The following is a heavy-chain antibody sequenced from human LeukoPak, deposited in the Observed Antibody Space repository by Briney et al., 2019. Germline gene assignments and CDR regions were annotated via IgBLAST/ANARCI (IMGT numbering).Heavy chain of an antibody. Sequence: ASVKVFCKTSGYSFNIYEINWVRQATGQGLEWMGWVNPNSGDTDYAQKFQGRLTMTRNTSISTAHMELSGLRLEDTAVYYCSRGPRFDPWGQGTQVTVSS. CDR2: VNPNSGDT. CDR1: GYSFNIYE. V-gene: IGHV1-8*01. J-gene: IGHJ5*02. CDR3: SRGPRFDP.